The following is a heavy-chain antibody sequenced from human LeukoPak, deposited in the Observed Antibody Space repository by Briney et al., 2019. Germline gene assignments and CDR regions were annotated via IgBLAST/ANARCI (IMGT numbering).Heavy chain of an antibody. Sequence: GGSLRLSCAASGFIFSSYGMSWVRQAPGKGVEWVSSISGSGDSKYYADPVKGRFTISRDNSKNTLYVQMNSLRAEDTAVYYCAKETYYYDTSDYGWGQGTLVTVSS. D-gene: IGHD3-22*01. V-gene: IGHV3-23*01. CDR2: ISGSGDSK. CDR3: AKETYYYDTSDYG. J-gene: IGHJ4*02. CDR1: GFIFSSYG.